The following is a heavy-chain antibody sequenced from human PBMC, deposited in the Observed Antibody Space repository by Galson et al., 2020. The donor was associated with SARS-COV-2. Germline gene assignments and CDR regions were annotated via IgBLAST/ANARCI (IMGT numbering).Heavy chain of an antibody. CDR2: INHSGST. V-gene: IGHV4-34*01. J-gene: IGHJ6*02. CDR3: ARRAQTKMATIINYGMDV. CDR1: GGSFSGYY. D-gene: IGHD5-12*01. Sequence: ETSETLSLTCAVYGGSFSGYYWSWIRQPPGKGLEWIGEINHSGSTNYNPSLKSRVTISVDTSKNQFSLKLSSVTAADTAVYYCARRAQTKMATIINYGMDVWGQGTTVTVSS.